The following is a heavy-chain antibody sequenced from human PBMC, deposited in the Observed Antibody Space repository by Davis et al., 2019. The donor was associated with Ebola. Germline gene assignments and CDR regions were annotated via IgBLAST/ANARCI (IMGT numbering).Heavy chain of an antibody. J-gene: IGHJ4*02. V-gene: IGHV1-69*06. CDR1: GGTFSSYA. D-gene: IGHD3-3*01. Sequence: AASVKVSCKASGGTFSSYAISWVRQAPGQGLEWMGGIIPIFGTANYAQKFQGRVTMTEDTSTDTAYMELSSLRSEDTAVYYCATADGRFLEWLSFDYWGQGTLVTVSS. CDR3: ATADGRFLEWLSFDY. CDR2: IIPIFGTA.